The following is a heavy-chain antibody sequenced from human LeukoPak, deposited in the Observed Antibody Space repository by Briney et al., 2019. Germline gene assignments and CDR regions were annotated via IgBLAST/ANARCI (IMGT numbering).Heavy chain of an antibody. CDR2: IYTSGST. D-gene: IGHD5-24*01. Sequence: PSETLSLTCTVSGGSISSYYWSWIRQPAGKGLEWIGRIYTSGSTNYNPSLKSRVTMSVDTSKNQFSLKLSSVTAADTAVYYCAREGSITSGPHDAFDIWGQGTMVTVPS. CDR3: AREGSITSGPHDAFDI. CDR1: GGSISSYY. J-gene: IGHJ3*02. V-gene: IGHV4-4*07.